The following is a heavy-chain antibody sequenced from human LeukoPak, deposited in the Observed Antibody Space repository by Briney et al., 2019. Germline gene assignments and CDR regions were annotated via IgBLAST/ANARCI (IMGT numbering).Heavy chain of an antibody. CDR3: ARGNAN. CDR2: ISYSGST. CDR1: GGSINSYY. V-gene: IGHV4-59*01. Sequence: KPSETLSLTCTVSGGSINSYYWSWIRQPPGKGLEWIGYISYSGSTNYNPSLKGRVTISLDTSKTQFFLKLSSVTAADTALYYCARGNANWGQGTLVTVSS. J-gene: IGHJ4*02.